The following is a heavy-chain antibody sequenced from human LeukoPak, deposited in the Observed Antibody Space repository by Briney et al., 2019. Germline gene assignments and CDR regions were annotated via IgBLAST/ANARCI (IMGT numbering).Heavy chain of an antibody. V-gene: IGHV1-69*13. J-gene: IGHJ6*03. Sequence: ASVKVSCKASGYTFTSYGISWVRQAPGQGLEWMGGIIPIFGTANYAQKFQGRVTITADESTSTAYMELSSLRSEDTAVYYCARGKGTGNYYYYYYMDVWGKGTTVTISS. CDR1: GYTFTSYG. CDR2: IIPIFGTA. CDR3: ARGKGTGNYYYYYYMDV. D-gene: IGHD1-1*01.